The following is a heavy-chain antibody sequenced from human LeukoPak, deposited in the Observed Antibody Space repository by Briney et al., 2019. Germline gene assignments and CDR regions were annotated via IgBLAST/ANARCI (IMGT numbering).Heavy chain of an antibody. J-gene: IGHJ4*02. CDR1: GFTFSSYV. CDR2: ISGSGGST. D-gene: IGHD3/OR15-3a*01. V-gene: IGHV3-23*01. CDR3: AKDGDTYVFFDY. Sequence: GGSLRLSCAASGFTFSSYVMSWVRQTPGKGLEWVSGISGSGGSTYYADSVKGRFTISKDNSKNTLYLQMNSLRAEDTAVYYSAKDGDTYVFFDYWGQGALVTVSS.